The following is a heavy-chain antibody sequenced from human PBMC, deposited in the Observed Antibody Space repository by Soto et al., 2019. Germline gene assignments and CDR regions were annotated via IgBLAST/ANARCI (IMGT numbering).Heavy chain of an antibody. Sequence: QVQLVQSGAEVKKPGSSVKVSCKASGGTFSSYAISWVRQAPGQGLEWMGGIIPIFGTANYAQKFQGRVTITADESTSTAYMELSSLRSEDTAVYYCARVENVESYGDYVFARSNAFDIWGQGTMVTVSS. D-gene: IGHD4-17*01. CDR1: GGTFSSYA. V-gene: IGHV1-69*01. CDR3: ARVENVESYGDYVFARSNAFDI. CDR2: IIPIFGTA. J-gene: IGHJ3*02.